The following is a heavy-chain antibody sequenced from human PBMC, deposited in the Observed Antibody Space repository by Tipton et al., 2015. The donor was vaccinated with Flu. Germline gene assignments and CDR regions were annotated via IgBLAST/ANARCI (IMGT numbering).Heavy chain of an antibody. J-gene: IGHJ4*02. CDR1: AGSLSDHH. V-gene: IGHV4-34*01. D-gene: IGHD2-15*01. Sequence: TLSLTCAVYAGSLSDHHWSWIRQPPGKGLEWIGEINHSGSTNYNPSLKSRVTMSVDTFKNQFSLRLSSVTAADTAVYYCARSSRDNCGGSCFPLDYWGQGTLVTVS. CDR2: INHSGST. CDR3: ARSSRDNCGGSCFPLDY.